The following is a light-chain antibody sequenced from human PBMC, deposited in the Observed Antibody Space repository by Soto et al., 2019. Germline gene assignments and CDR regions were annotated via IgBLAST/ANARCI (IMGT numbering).Light chain of an antibody. Sequence: DIQMTQSPPSLSASVGDRVTITCRARQSISSSLNWYQQKPGKAPKLLIYAASSLQSGVPSRFSGSGSGTDFTITSSSMQLEDFGTYYSQHCYSTPPETFGQGTKLEMK. V-gene: IGKV1-39*01. CDR2: AAS. CDR1: QSISSS. J-gene: IGKJ2*01. CDR3: QHCYSTPPET.